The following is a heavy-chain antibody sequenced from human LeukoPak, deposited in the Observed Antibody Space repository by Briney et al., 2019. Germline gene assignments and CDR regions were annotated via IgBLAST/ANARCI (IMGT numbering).Heavy chain of an antibody. CDR3: ARDRDYYNYSEY. J-gene: IGHJ4*02. Sequence: WGSLCLTCTASGFSFSSYDWNWVRQAPGKGLEWVANIKHDGSEKYYLDSVKGRFTISRDNAKNSLYLQMNSLRGEATAVYYCARDRDYYNYSEYWGQGTLVTVSS. CDR2: IKHDGSEK. D-gene: IGHD3-10*01. CDR1: GFSFSSYD. V-gene: IGHV3-7*04.